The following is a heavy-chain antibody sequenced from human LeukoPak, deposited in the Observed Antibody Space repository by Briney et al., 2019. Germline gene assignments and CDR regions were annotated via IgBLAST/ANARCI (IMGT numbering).Heavy chain of an antibody. CDR1: GFTFRSYG. V-gene: IGHV3-23*01. Sequence: PGGSLRLSCAASGFTFRSYGMSWVRQAPGKGLEWVSAISGSGGSTYYADSVKGRFTISRDNSKNTLYLQMNSLRAEDTAVYYCARVGAVGGVFRAFDIWGQGTMVTVSS. CDR3: ARVGAVGGVFRAFDI. CDR2: ISGSGGST. D-gene: IGHD3-16*01. J-gene: IGHJ3*02.